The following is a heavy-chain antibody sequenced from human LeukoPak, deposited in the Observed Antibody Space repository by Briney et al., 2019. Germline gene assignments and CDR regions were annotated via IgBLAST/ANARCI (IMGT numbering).Heavy chain of an antibody. J-gene: IGHJ6*02. CDR1: GFTFSDYY. D-gene: IGHD1-1*01. Sequence: GRSLRLSCAASGFTFSDYYMSWIRQAPGKGLEWVSYISSSSSYTNYADSVKGRFTISRDNAKHSLYLQMNSLRAEDTAVYYCARDYGNDMYGEWIDYYYGMDVWGQGTTVTVSS. CDR3: ARDYGNDMYGEWIDYYYGMDV. V-gene: IGHV3-11*06. CDR2: ISSSSSYT.